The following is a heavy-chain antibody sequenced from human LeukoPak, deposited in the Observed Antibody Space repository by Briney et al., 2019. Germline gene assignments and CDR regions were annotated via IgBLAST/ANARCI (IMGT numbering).Heavy chain of an antibody. D-gene: IGHD6-19*01. CDR3: ARAPNSSGWPFDY. Sequence: GASVKVSCKASGYTFTSYAMHWVRQAPGQRLEWMGWINAGNGNTKYSQKFQGRVTITRDTSASTAYMELSSLRSEDTAVYYCARAPNSSGWPFDYWGQGTLVTVSS. V-gene: IGHV1-3*01. J-gene: IGHJ4*02. CDR2: INAGNGNT. CDR1: GYTFTSYA.